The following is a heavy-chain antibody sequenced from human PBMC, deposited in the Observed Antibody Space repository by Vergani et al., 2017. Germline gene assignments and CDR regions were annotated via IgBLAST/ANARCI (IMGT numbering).Heavy chain of an antibody. CDR3: ARIGMNIAAAGRGTFDY. CDR1: GGSISSGGYY. CDR2: IYYSGST. D-gene: IGHD6-13*01. J-gene: IGHJ4*02. V-gene: IGHV4-31*03. Sequence: QVQLQESGPGLVKPSQTLSLTCTVSGGSISSGGYYWSWIRQHPGKGLEWIGYIYYSGSTNYNPSLKSRVTISVDKSKNQFSLKLSSVTAADTAVYYCARIGMNIAAAGRGTFDYWGQGTLVTVSS.